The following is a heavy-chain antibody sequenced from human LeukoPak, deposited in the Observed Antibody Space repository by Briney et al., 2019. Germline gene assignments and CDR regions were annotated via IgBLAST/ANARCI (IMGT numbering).Heavy chain of an antibody. V-gene: IGHV1-69*04. CDR2: IIPILGIA. J-gene: IGHJ4*02. CDR1: GGTFSSYA. Sequence: GASVKVSCKASGGTFSSYAISWVRQAPGQGLEWMGRIIPILGIANYAQKFQGRVTITADKSTSTAFMELSSLRSEDTAVYYCARGGVVPAAIGVYFDYWGQGTLVTVSS. CDR3: ARGGVVPAAIGVYFDY. D-gene: IGHD2-2*01.